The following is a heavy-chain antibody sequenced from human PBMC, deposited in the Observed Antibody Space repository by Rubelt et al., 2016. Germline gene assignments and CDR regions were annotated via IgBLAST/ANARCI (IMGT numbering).Heavy chain of an antibody. D-gene: IGHD2-15*01. Sequence: QVRLQESGPGLVRPSQTLSLTCTVSGGSISSGGYYWSWIRQHPGKGLEWIGRVYYSGSTNYNPSLKRRVTISLDTSKNQFSRKMTSVTAADTAVYSCARHYCSSGSCYSFDYWGQGTLVTVSS. CDR3: ARHYCSSGSCYSFDY. CDR2: VYYSGST. V-gene: IGHV4-31*03. J-gene: IGHJ4*02. CDR1: GGSISSGGYY.